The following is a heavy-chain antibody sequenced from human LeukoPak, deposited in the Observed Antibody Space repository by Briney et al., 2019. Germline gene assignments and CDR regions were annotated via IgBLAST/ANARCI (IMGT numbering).Heavy chain of an antibody. D-gene: IGHD3-22*01. Sequence: PGGSLRLSSAASGFTFSNYWMSWVRQAPGKGLEWVANIKLDGSERYYVDSVKGRFTISRDNAENSLYLQMNSLRAEDTAVYYCARDDSYSSGYYAYWGQGTLVTVSS. CDR2: IKLDGSER. V-gene: IGHV3-7*01. J-gene: IGHJ4*02. CDR1: GFTFSNYW. CDR3: ARDDSYSSGYYAY.